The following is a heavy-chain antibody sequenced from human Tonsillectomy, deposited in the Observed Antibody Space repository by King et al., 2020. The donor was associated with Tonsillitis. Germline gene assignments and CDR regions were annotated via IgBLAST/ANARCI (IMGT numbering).Heavy chain of an antibody. D-gene: IGHD2-8*01. J-gene: IGHJ4*02. V-gene: IGHV4-34*01. CDR3: ARVGTCSKGICTFDY. CDR1: GGSFSGYY. Sequence: VQLQQWGAGLLKPSETLSLSCAVYGGSFSGYYWSWIRQPPGKGLEWIGEINHIGSTNYNPSLKSRVTISVDTSKNQFSLRLSSVTAADTAVYYCARVGTCSKGICTFDYWGQGTLVTVSS. CDR2: INHIGST.